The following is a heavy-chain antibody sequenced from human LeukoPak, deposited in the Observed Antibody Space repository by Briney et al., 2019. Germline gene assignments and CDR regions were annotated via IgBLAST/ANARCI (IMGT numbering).Heavy chain of an antibody. D-gene: IGHD2-15*01. CDR2: MNPNSGNT. J-gene: IGHJ4*02. Sequence: ASVKVSCKASGYTFTSYDINWVRQATGQGLEWMGWMNPNSGNTGYAQKFQGRVTMTRNTSISTAYMELSSLRSEDTAVYYCARDVRYCSGGSCYSGYWGQGTLVTVSS. CDR3: ARDVRYCSGGSCYSGY. V-gene: IGHV1-8*01. CDR1: GYTFTSYD.